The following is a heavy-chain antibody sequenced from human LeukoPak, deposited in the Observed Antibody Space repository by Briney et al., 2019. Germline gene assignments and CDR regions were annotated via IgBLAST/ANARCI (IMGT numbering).Heavy chain of an antibody. J-gene: IGHJ4*02. CDR3: ARGVGYCSGTSCYAEASLFHY. CDR1: GYTFTNYA. CDR2: INAGNGNT. D-gene: IGHD2-2*01. Sequence: ASVKVSCKASGYTFTNYAMHWVRQAPGQRLEWMGWINAGNGNTKYSQKFQGRVTITRDTSASTAYMELSSLRSEDTAVYYCARGVGYCSGTSCYAEASLFHYWGQGILVTVSS. V-gene: IGHV1-3*01.